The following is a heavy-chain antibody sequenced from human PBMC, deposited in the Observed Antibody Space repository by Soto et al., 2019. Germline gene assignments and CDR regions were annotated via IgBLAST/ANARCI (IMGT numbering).Heavy chain of an antibody. D-gene: IGHD5-12*01. CDR2: INPSSGAT. V-gene: IGHV1-2*02. CDR3: AKDRQYSDYGYNFDY. Sequence: ASVKVSCKASGYNFVAYYMHWVRQAPGQGLEWMGWINPSSGATNFAERFQGRVTMTSDTSISTSYMEIKRLNSDDTAVYFCAKDRQYSDYGYNFDYWGQGTLVTVSS. CDR1: GYNFVAYY. J-gene: IGHJ4*02.